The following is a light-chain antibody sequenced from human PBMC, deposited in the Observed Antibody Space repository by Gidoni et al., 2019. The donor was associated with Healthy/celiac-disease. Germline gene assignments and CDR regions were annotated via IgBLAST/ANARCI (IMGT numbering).Light chain of an antibody. Sequence: DVRITRSPASLSASVGVRVTITCRASQSISSYLNWYQQKPGKAPKFLIYAAYSLQSGVLSRVRASGFGIDFTLTITTRQCKHMMSYYFKASKSTPIPFGQGTRLEIK. CDR1: QSISSY. J-gene: IGKJ5*01. V-gene: IGKV1-39*01. CDR2: AAY. CDR3: KASKSTPIP.